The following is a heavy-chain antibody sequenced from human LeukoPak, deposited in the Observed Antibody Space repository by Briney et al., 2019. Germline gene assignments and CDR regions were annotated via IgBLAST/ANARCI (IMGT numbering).Heavy chain of an antibody. CDR3: ARDSNGDYGYYFDY. Sequence: SVKVSCKASGGTFSSYAISWVRQAPGQGLEWMGRIIPIFGIANYAQKFQGRVTITADKSTSTAYMELSSLRSEDTAVYYCARDSNGDYGYYFDYWGQGTLVTVSS. D-gene: IGHD4-17*01. J-gene: IGHJ4*02. CDR1: GGTFSSYA. CDR2: IIPIFGIA. V-gene: IGHV1-69*04.